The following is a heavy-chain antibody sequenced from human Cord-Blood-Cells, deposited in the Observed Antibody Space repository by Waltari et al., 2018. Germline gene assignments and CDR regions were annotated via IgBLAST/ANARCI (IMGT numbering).Heavy chain of an antibody. CDR1: GFTFSSYG. Sequence: QVQLVESGGGVVQPGRSLRLSCAASGFTFSSYGMHWVRQAPGNGLEWVAVISYDGSNKYYADSVKGRFTISRDNSKNTLYLQMNSLRAEDTAVYYCAGQQLSYWYFDLWGRGTLVTVSS. J-gene: IGHJ2*01. D-gene: IGHD6-13*01. CDR2: ISYDGSNK. CDR3: AGQQLSYWYFDL. V-gene: IGHV3-30*03.